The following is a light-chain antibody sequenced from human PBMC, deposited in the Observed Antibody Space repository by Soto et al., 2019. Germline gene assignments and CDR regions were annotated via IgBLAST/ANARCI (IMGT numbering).Light chain of an antibody. V-gene: IGKV3-20*01. Sequence: EIVLTQSPGSVSLSPGERGSRSCRTRKSGSNNYLARYQQKTGQAPRLLIYCGSNRATGIPDRVSGSGSGTDFTLTISRLETEDFAVYYCQQYGSSGTFGQGTKVDIK. CDR3: QQYGSSGT. J-gene: IGKJ1*01. CDR2: CGS. CDR1: KSGSNNY.